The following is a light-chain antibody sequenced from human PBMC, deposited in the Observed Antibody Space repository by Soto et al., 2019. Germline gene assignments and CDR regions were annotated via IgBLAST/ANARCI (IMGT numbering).Light chain of an antibody. CDR3: GTWDSSLSAGGV. CDR1: SSNIGNNY. Sequence: QSVLTQPPSVSAAPGQKVTISCSGSSSNIGNNYVSWYQQVPGTAPKLLIYDNNKRPSGIPDRFSGSKAGTSATLGITGLQTGDEDDYYCGTWDSSLSAGGVFGGGTKVTVL. V-gene: IGLV1-51*01. J-gene: IGLJ2*01. CDR2: DNN.